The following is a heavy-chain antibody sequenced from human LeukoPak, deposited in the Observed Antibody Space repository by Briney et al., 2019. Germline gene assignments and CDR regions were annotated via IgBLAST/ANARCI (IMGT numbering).Heavy chain of an antibody. CDR2: IYYSGST. D-gene: IGHD6-19*01. Sequence: PSETLSLTCTVSGGSISSSSYYWGWIRQPPGKGLEWIGSIYYSGSTYYNPSLKSRVTISVDTSKNQFSLKLSSVTAADTAVYYCASCIAVAGTPYDAFDIWGQGTMVTVSS. J-gene: IGHJ3*02. V-gene: IGHV4-39*01. CDR3: ASCIAVAGTPYDAFDI. CDR1: GGSISSSSYY.